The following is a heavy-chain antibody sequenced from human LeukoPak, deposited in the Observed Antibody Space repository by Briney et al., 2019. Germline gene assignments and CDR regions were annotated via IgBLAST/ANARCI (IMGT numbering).Heavy chain of an antibody. V-gene: IGHV4-39*01. CDR1: GGSISSSSYY. J-gene: IGHJ4*02. CDR2: IYYSGST. D-gene: IGHD1-26*01. CDR3: ARIRYSGSYSIFDY. Sequence: LETLSLTCTVSGGSISSSSYYWGWIRQPPGKGLEWIGSIYYSGSTYYNPSLKSRVTISVDTSKNQFSLRLSSVTAADTAVYYCARIRYSGSYSIFDYWGQGTLVTVSS.